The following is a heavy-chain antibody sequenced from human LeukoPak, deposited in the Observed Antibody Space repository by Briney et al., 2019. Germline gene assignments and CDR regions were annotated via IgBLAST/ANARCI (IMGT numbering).Heavy chain of an antibody. V-gene: IGHV3-30*02. CDR1: GFTFSSYG. J-gene: IGHJ4*02. D-gene: IGHD6-13*01. Sequence: GGSLRLSCAASGFTFSSYGMHWVRQAPGKGLEWVAFIRYDGSNKYYADSVKGRFTISRDNSKNTLYLQMNSLRAEDTAVYYCARDRKFKAKAAAGTFFDYWGQGTLVTVSS. CDR3: ARDRKFKAKAAAGTFFDY. CDR2: IRYDGSNK.